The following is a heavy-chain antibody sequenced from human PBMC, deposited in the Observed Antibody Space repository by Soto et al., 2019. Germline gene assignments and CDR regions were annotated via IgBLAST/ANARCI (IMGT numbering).Heavy chain of an antibody. V-gene: IGHV3-30-3*01. D-gene: IGHD2-2*01. CDR3: ARDSEAGYCSSTSCYGLPLD. J-gene: IGHJ4*02. CDR1: GFTFGSYA. Sequence: QVQLVESGGGVVQPGRSLRLSCAASGFTFGSYAMHWVRQAPGKGLEWVAVISYDGSNKYYADSVKGRFTISRDNSKNTLYLQMNSLRAEDTAVYYCARDSEAGYCSSTSCYGLPLDWGQGTLVTVSS. CDR2: ISYDGSNK.